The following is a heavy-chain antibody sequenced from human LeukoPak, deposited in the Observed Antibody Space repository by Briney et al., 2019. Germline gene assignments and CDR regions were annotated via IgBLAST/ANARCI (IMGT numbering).Heavy chain of an antibody. CDR2: ISSTEAQI. J-gene: IGHJ3*01. CDR1: GFTFSNYS. V-gene: IGHV3-21*01. CDR3: ARGFIGFWSGPKSHDAFDV. Sequence: SGGSLRLSCAASGFTFSNYSMNWVRQAPGKGLEWVSSISSTEAQIYYADSVRGRFTISRDNAKNSLYMQMSSLRAADTAVYYCARGFIGFWSGPKSHDAFDVWGHGTLVTVSS. D-gene: IGHD3-3*01.